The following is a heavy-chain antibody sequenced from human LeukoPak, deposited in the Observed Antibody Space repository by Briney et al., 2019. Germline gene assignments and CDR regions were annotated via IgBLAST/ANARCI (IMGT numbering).Heavy chain of an antibody. CDR2: IYYSGST. D-gene: IGHD5-18*01. CDR3: ARASFGYSYGLLDY. V-gene: IGHV4-59*01. Sequence: SETLSLTCTVSGGSISSYYWSWIRQPPGKGLEWIGYIYYSGSTNYNPSLKSRVTISVDTSRNQFSLKLSSVTAADTAVYYCARASFGYSYGLLDYWGQGTLVTVSS. CDR1: GGSISSYY. J-gene: IGHJ4*02.